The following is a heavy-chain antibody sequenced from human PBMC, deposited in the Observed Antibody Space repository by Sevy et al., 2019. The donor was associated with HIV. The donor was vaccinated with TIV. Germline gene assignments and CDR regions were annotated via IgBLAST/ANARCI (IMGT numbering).Heavy chain of an antibody. CDR2: ISDSSSPR. CDR3: ARGLRALPGYYYAMDV. D-gene: IGHD3-3*01. V-gene: IGHV3-48*01. J-gene: IGHJ6*02. Sequence: GGSLRLSCAASGFIFSSYSMNWVRQAPGKGLEWISYISDSSSPRYYADSVKGRFTISRDNAKNSLYLQMNSLTAEDTAVYYCARGLRALPGYYYAMDVWGQGTTVSVSS. CDR1: GFIFSSYS.